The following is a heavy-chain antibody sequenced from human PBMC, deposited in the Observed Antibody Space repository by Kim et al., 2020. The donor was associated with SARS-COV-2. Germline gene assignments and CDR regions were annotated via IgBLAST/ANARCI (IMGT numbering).Heavy chain of an antibody. Sequence: GGSLRLSCAASGFTFSGSTMHWVRQASGKGLEWVGRIRSKANSYATAYAASVKNRFTISRDDSKNTAYLQMNSLKTEDTAVYYCTRLSPIPGGWYDAFDIWGQGTMVTVSS. J-gene: IGHJ3*02. V-gene: IGHV3-73*01. CDR3: TRLSPIPGGWYDAFDI. CDR1: GFTFSGST. CDR2: IRSKANSYAT. D-gene: IGHD6-19*01.